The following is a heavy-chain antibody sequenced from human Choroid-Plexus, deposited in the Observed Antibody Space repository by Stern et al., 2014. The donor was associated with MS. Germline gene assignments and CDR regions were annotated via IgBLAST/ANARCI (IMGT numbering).Heavy chain of an antibody. Sequence: QVQLQESGPGLVKPSQTLSLTCTVSGGSISSGGYYWSWIRQHPGKGLEWIGYIYYSGSHYYNPALKSRVTIAVDTSKNQFSLKLSSVTAADTAVYYCLRGQQHYYFDYWGQGTLVTVSS. D-gene: IGHD6-13*01. CDR2: IYYSGSH. CDR1: GGSISSGGYY. J-gene: IGHJ4*02. V-gene: IGHV4-31*03. CDR3: LRGQQHYYFDY.